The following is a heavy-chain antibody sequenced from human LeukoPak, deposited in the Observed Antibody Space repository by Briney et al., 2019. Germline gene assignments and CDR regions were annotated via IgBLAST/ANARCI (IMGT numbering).Heavy chain of an antibody. V-gene: IGHV4-31*03. D-gene: IGHD4-17*01. Sequence: SETLSLTCTVSGGSISSGGYYWSWIRLHPGKGLDWIGYIYYSGSTYYNPSLKSRVTISVDTSKNQFSLKLSSVTAADTAVYYCARDHDYGEVTGWFDPWGQGTLVTVSS. CDR3: ARDHDYGEVTGWFDP. CDR2: IYYSGST. J-gene: IGHJ5*02. CDR1: GGSISSGGYY.